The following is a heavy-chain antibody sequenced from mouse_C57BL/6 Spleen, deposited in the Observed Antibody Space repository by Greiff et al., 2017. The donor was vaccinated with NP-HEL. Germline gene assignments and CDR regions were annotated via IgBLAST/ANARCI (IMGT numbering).Heavy chain of an antibody. D-gene: IGHD1-1*01. J-gene: IGHJ1*03. Sequence: QVQLQQSGAELVMPGASVKLSCKASGYTFTSYWMHWVKQRPGQGLEWIGEIDPSDSYTNYNQKFKGKSTLTVDKSSSTAYMQLSSLTSEDSAVYYCARRTTVVGVPPYWYFDVWGTGTTVTVSS. CDR2: IDPSDSYT. V-gene: IGHV1-69*01. CDR3: ARRTTVVGVPPYWYFDV. CDR1: GYTFTSYW.